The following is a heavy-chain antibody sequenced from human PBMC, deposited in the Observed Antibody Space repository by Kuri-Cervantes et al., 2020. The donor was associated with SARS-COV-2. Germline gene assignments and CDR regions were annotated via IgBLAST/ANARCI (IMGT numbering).Heavy chain of an antibody. J-gene: IGHJ4*02. CDR3: TTDLEEMATIDY. Sequence: SCKASGYTFTSYGISWVRQAPGKGLEWVGRIKSKTDGGTTDYAAPVKGRFTISRDDSKNTLYLQMNSLKTEDTAVYYCTTDLEEMATIDYWGQGTLVTVSS. CDR2: IKSKTDGGTT. CDR1: GYTFTSYG. D-gene: IGHD5-24*01. V-gene: IGHV3-15*01.